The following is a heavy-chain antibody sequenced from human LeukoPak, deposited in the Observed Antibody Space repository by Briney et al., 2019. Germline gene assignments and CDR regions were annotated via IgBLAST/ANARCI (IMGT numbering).Heavy chain of an antibody. V-gene: IGHV3-9*01. D-gene: IGHD4-23*01. CDR2: ISWNSGSL. CDR3: AKDHSGEYGGNSGTFDY. Sequence: GGSLRLSCAASGFSFGDFAVHWVRQVPGKGLEWVSGISWNSGSLGYADSVRGRFTGSRDNSKNSLYLQMNSLRTEDTALYYCAKDHSGEYGGNSGTFDYWGQGTLVTVSS. J-gene: IGHJ4*02. CDR1: GFSFGDFA.